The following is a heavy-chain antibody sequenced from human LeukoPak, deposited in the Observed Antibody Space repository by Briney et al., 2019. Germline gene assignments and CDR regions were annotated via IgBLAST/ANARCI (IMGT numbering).Heavy chain of an antibody. D-gene: IGHD2-2*01. Sequence: SVKVSCKASGYTFTGYYMHWVRQAPGQGLEWMGWINPNSDGKNYAQKFQGTVTMTRDTSISPAYMELSRLRSDDTAVYYCASLDPLPAATGNWFDPWGQGTLVTVSS. J-gene: IGHJ5*02. CDR1: GYTFTGYY. CDR3: ASLDPLPAATGNWFDP. CDR2: INPNSDGK. V-gene: IGHV1-2*02.